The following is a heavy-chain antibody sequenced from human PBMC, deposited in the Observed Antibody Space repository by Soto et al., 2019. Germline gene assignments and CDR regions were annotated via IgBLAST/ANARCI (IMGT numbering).Heavy chain of an antibody. Sequence: SETLSLTYSVSGDSISDSRFYWAWIQQPPGEGLEWIGSIYHTGNAYYNPSLKSRVTIFVDTSKNQFSLKLTSVTAADTALYYCARDYFDSSDYTTNWFDPWGQGALVTVSS. CDR1: GDSISDSRFY. CDR2: IYHTGNA. J-gene: IGHJ5*02. CDR3: ARDYFDSSDYTTNWFDP. V-gene: IGHV4-39*01. D-gene: IGHD3-22*01.